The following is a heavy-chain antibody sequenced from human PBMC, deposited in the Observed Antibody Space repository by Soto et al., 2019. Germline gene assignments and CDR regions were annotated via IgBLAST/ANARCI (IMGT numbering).Heavy chain of an antibody. Sequence: PVKVSCKASGDTFSSYSISWVRQAPGQGLEWMGGINPNFGTANYAQKFQGRVTITADESTSTAHMELSSRRFEDAAVYYYGRGERGSSWYGFFDYWGQGTPVPVSP. J-gene: IGHJ4*02. D-gene: IGHD6-13*01. CDR3: GRGERGSSWYGFFDY. V-gene: IGHV1-69*13. CDR1: GDTFSSYS. CDR2: INPNFGTA.